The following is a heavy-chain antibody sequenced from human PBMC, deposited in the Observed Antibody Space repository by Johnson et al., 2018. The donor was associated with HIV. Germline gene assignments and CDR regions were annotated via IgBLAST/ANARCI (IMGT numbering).Heavy chain of an antibody. V-gene: IGHV3-11*04. CDR1: ALNLCDYY. D-gene: IGHD1-14*01. CDR3: ERGCHRGGAFDI. CDR2: ISSSGSTI. J-gene: IGHJ3*02. Sequence: VPPVEYAGGLVRPGGFLKHSCSGSALNLCDYYLSWIRQAPGKGLEWVSYISSSGSTIYYADSVKGRFTISRDNAKNSLYLQMTSLRAEDTAVYYCERGCHRGGAFDIWGQGTMVTVSS.